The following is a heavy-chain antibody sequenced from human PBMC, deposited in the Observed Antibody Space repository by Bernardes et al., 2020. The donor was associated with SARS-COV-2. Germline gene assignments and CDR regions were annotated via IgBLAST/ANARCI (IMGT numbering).Heavy chain of an antibody. D-gene: IGHD6-13*01. CDR3: ASPRRPSSSWYIYFDY. J-gene: IGHJ4*02. Sequence: GGSLRLSCAASGFTFSSYEMNWVRQAPGKGLEWVSYISSSGSTIYYADSVKGRFTISRDNAKNSLYLQMNSLRAEDTAVYYCASPRRPSSSWYIYFDYWGQGTLVTVSS. V-gene: IGHV3-48*03. CDR2: ISSSGSTI. CDR1: GFTFSSYE.